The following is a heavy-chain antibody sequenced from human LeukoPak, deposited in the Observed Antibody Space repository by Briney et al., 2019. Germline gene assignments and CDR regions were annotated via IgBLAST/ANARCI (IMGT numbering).Heavy chain of an antibody. D-gene: IGHD1-26*01. V-gene: IGHV3-30-3*01. J-gene: IGHJ4*02. CDR3: ARDSRGGSYAHFDY. CDR2: ISYDGSNK. CDR1: GFTVSSNY. Sequence: GGSLRLSCAASGFTVSSNYMSWVRQAPGKGLEWVAVISYDGSNKYYADSVKGRFTISRDNSKNTLYLQMNSLRAEDTAVYYCARDSRGGSYAHFDYWGQGTLVTVSS.